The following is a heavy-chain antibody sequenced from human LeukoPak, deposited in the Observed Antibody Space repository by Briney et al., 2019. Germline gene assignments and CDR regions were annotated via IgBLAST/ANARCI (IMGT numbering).Heavy chain of an antibody. Sequence: GASVKLSCKASGGTFSSYAISWVRQAPGQGLEWMGGIIPIFGTANYAQKFQGRVTITADESTSTAYMELSSLRSEDTAVYYCAHPPSSDAFYFDYWGQGTLVTVSS. CDR1: GGTFSSYA. CDR3: AHPPSSDAFYFDY. CDR2: IIPIFGTA. D-gene: IGHD3-16*01. V-gene: IGHV1-69*13. J-gene: IGHJ4*02.